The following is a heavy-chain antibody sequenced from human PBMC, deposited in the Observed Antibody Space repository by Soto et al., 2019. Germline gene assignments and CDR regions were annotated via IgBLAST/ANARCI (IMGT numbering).Heavy chain of an antibody. D-gene: IGHD3-9*01. V-gene: IGHV4-39*02. CDR1: GASINFDSYS. CDR3: ARDVVLRYFDRPFDY. Sequence: PSETLSLTCTVSGASINFDSYSWGWIRQPPGKGLEWIGNIYYSGSTYFNTSLKSRVTISVDTSKNQFSLKMSSVTAADTAVYYCARDVVLRYFDRPFDYWGQGILVT. CDR2: IYYSGST. J-gene: IGHJ4*02.